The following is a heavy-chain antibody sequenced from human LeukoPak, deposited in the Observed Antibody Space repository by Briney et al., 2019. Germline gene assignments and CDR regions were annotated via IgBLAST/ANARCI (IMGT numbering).Heavy chain of an antibody. V-gene: IGHV3-30*18. D-gene: IGHD5-18*01. CDR1: GFTFSSYG. CDR2: ISYDGSNK. CDR3: AKGYSYGYRSRNYFDY. Sequence: GGSLRLSCAPSGFTFSSYGMHWVRQAPGKGREWVAVISYDGSNKYYADSVKGRFTISRDNSKNTLYLQMNSLRAEDTAVYYCAKGYSYGYRSRNYFDYWGQGTLVTVSS. J-gene: IGHJ4*02.